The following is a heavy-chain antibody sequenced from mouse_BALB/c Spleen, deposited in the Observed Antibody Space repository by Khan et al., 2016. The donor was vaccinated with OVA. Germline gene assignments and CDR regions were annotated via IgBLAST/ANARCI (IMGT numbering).Heavy chain of an antibody. CDR2: ISTYTGQP. CDR1: RYTFTDYG. V-gene: IGHV9-1*02. CDR3: ARSRGNYLLDH. Sequence: QIQLVQSGPELKKPGETVKISCKASRYTFTDYGMNWVKQAPGKGLKWMGWISTYTGQPTYADDFKGRFAFSLETSATTVFLQINNLKNEDMATYYCARSRGNYLLDHWGQGSTLTGSS. D-gene: IGHD2-1*01. J-gene: IGHJ2*01.